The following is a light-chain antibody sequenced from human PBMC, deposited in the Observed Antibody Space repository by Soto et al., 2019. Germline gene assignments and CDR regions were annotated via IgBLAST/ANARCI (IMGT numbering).Light chain of an antibody. CDR3: QQYSNWPRP. Sequence: ETLMTQSPATLAVSPGERATLSCRASQSVGTNLAWFQQKPGQPPRLLIYGASTRATDTPARFSGSGSGTEVTLTISSLQSEDCAVYYCQQYSNWPRPFGQGTKLESK. J-gene: IGKJ2*01. CDR1: QSVGTN. V-gene: IGKV3-15*01. CDR2: GAS.